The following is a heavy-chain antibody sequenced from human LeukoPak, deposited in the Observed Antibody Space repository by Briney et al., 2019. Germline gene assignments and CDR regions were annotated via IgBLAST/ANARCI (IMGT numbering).Heavy chain of an antibody. CDR1: GGSISSGGHS. D-gene: IGHD3-3*01. CDR2: IYHSGSGST. CDR3: ARVLPAYYDFWSGPHYYYYGMDV. Sequence: SQTLSLTCTVSGGSISSGGHSWSWIRQPPGKGLEWIGYIYHSGSGSTYYNPSLKSRVTISVDTSKNQFSLKLSSVTAADTAVYYCARVLPAYYDFWSGPHYYYYGMDVWGQGTTVTVSS. V-gene: IGHV4-30-2*01. J-gene: IGHJ6*02.